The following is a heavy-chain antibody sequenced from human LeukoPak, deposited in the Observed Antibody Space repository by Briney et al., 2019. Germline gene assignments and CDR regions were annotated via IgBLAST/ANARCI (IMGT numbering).Heavy chain of an antibody. CDR1: GFTFSRKS. CDR2: ISSNSNYI. J-gene: IGHJ6*03. D-gene: IGHD1-26*01. Sequence: GGSLRLSCVGSGFTFSRKSMNWVRHSPGKGLEWVASISSNSNYIYYEDSVKGRFTISRDDAKSSLFLQMNSLRPEDTAVYYCANQGGSLTEVGYYMDVWGKGTTVTVSS. V-gene: IGHV3-21*01. CDR3: ANQGGSLTEVGYYMDV.